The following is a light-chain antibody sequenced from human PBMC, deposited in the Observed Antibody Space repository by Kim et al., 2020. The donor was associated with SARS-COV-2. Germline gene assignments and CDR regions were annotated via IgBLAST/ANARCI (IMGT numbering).Light chain of an antibody. CDR1: NIGLER. CDR2: SGS. Sequence: SYELTQPPSVSVAPGKAARLTCGGNNIGLERVQWYQQRPGQAPLLLIYSGSLRPSAIPERFSGSNSGSMATLIITRVEAGDEADYYCQVWDGDGDQVVFGGGTQLTVL. CDR3: QVWDGDGDQVV. V-gene: IGLV3-21*04. J-gene: IGLJ2*01.